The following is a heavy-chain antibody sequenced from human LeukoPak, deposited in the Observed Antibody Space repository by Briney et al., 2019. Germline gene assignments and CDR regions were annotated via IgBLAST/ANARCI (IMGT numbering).Heavy chain of an antibody. V-gene: IGHV3-7*01. CDR1: GFTFSSYW. J-gene: IGHJ4*02. D-gene: IGHD3-16*01. CDR2: IKQDGSEK. Sequence: GGSLRLSCAASGFTFSSYWMSWVRQAPGKGLEWVANIKQDGSEKYYVDSVKGRFTISRDNAKNSLYLQMNSLRAEDTAVYYCARDQGGAIGGPFFDWGQGTLVTVSS. CDR3: ARDQGGAIGGPFFD.